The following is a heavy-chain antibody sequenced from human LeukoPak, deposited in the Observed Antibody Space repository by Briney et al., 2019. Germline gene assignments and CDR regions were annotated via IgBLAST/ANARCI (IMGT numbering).Heavy chain of an antibody. V-gene: IGHV4-39*01. Sequence: SETLSLTCTVSGGSISSSSYYWGWIRQPPGKGLEWIGSIYYSGSTYYNPSLKSRVTISVDTSKNQLSLKLSYVTAADTAVYYCSGPYSSSWYETYWGQGTLVTVSS. CDR1: GGSISSSSYY. J-gene: IGHJ4*02. D-gene: IGHD6-13*01. CDR3: SGPYSSSWYETY. CDR2: IYYSGST.